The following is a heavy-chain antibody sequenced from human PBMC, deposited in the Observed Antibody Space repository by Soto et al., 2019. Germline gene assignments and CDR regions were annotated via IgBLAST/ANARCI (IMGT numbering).Heavy chain of an antibody. Sequence: ASVKVSCKASGGSYSTYTISWVRQAPGQGLEWMGRIIPILGIANYAQTFQGRVTITADKSTSTAYMELTDLRSEDTAVYYCARESVGDSPLLDYWGQGTLVTVYS. D-gene: IGHD2-21*02. CDR3: ARESVGDSPLLDY. CDR2: IIPILGIA. J-gene: IGHJ4*02. CDR1: GGSYSTYT. V-gene: IGHV1-69*04.